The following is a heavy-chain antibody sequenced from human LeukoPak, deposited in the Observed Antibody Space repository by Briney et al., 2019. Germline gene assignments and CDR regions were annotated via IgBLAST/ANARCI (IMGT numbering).Heavy chain of an antibody. D-gene: IGHD6-6*01. J-gene: IGHJ4*02. Sequence: ASVKVSCKASRYTFTGYCMHWVRQAPGQGLEWMGRINPNSGGTNYAQKFQGRVTMTRDTSISTAYMELSRLRSDDTAVYYCARGSDSSSSWGIDYWGQGTLVTVSS. V-gene: IGHV1-2*06. CDR3: ARGSDSSSSWGIDY. CDR2: INPNSGGT. CDR1: RYTFTGYC.